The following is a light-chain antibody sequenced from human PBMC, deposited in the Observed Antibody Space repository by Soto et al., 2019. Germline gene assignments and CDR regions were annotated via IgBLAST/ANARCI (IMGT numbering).Light chain of an antibody. Sequence: DIQVTQYPSSLSSSVGDRVTITCRASQDMKKYLAWYQQQQVEIPKLLIYAAATLESGIPPRFSGSGSGTDFTRTINNLQPEDVATYYCQRYCNAPFTCGGGTKEELK. CDR2: AAA. J-gene: IGKJ4*01. CDR1: QDMKKY. CDR3: QRYCNAPFT. V-gene: IGKV1-27*01.